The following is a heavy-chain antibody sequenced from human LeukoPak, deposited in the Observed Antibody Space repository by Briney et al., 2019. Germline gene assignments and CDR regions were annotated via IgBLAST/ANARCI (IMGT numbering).Heavy chain of an antibody. J-gene: IGHJ4*02. CDR1: GFTFNTYP. CDR3: ARGGSGWYFDN. Sequence: GGSLRLSRAASGFTFNTYPIHWVRQAPGKGPEWVTVISSDSKNEYYADSVKGRFTISRDNSKNTLYLQMNSLRPEDTAVYYCARGGSGWYFDNWGQGTLVTVSS. D-gene: IGHD6-19*01. V-gene: IGHV3-30*04. CDR2: ISSDSKNE.